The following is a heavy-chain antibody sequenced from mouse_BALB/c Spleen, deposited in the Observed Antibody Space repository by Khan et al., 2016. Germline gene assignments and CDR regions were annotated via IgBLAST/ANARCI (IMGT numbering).Heavy chain of an antibody. D-gene: IGHD2-14*01. V-gene: IGHV1-7*01. Sequence: QVQLQQSGAELAKPGASVKMSCKASGYTFTTYWMHWVKQRSGQGLEWIGYINPNSGYTKYNQKFKDKATLTADKSSSTAYIQLSSLTSEDSAVYYCATHYRDDFDNWGQGTTLTVSS. CDR1: GYTFTTYW. CDR3: ATHYRDDFDN. CDR2: INPNSGYT. J-gene: IGHJ2*01.